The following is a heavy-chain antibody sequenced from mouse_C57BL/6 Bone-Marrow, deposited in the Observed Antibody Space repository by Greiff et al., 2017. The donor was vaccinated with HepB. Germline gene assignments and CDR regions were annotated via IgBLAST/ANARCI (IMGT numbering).Heavy chain of an antibody. V-gene: IGHV1-5*01. CDR3: TRRLLCMDY. Sequence: EVQLQESGTVLVRPGASVKMSCKTSGYTFTSYWMHWVKQRPGQGLELIGAIYPGNSDTSYNQKFKGKATLTAVTSASTAYMKLSSLTNEDSAVYYCTRRLLCMDYWGQGTTVTVSS. CDR2: IYPGNSDT. CDR1: GYTFTSYW. J-gene: IGHJ4*01. D-gene: IGHD2-3*01.